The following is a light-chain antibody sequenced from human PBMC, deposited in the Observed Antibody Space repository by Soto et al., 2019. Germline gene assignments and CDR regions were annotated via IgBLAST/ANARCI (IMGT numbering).Light chain of an antibody. V-gene: IGKV3-15*01. J-gene: IGKJ1*01. CDR2: GAS. Sequence: EIFITQSPATLSVSPGERATLSCRASQSVSSNLAWYQQKPGQAPRLLIYGASTRATGIPARFSGSGSGTEFTLTISSLQSEDFAVYYCQQYNNWPPTFGQGTKV. CDR3: QQYNNWPPT. CDR1: QSVSSN.